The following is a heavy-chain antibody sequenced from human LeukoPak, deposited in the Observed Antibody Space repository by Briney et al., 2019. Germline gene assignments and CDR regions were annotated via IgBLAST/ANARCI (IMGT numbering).Heavy chain of an antibody. CDR3: ASGSSSGSYRRSAFDI. J-gene: IGHJ3*02. Sequence: ASVKVSCKASGYTFTSYYMHWVRQAPGQGLEWMRIINPSGGSTSYAQKFQGRVTMTRDMSTSTVYMELSSLRSEDTAVYYCASGSSSGSYRRSAFDIWGQGTMVTVSS. D-gene: IGHD1-26*01. CDR2: INPSGGST. CDR1: GYTFTSYY. V-gene: IGHV1-46*01.